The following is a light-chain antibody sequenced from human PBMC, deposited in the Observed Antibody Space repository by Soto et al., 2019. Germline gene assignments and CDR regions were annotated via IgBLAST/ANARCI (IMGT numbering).Light chain of an antibody. CDR2: DVS. J-gene: IGLJ3*02. V-gene: IGLV2-8*01. CDR1: SSDVGRYDS. Sequence: QSVLTQPPSASGSPGQSVTISCTGTSSDVGRYDSVSWYQQHPGKVPTVIIYDVSNRPSGVTDRFSGSKSGNTASLTVSGLQSEDEADYYCSSYAGSNNLVFGGGTKLTVL. CDR3: SSYAGSNNLV.